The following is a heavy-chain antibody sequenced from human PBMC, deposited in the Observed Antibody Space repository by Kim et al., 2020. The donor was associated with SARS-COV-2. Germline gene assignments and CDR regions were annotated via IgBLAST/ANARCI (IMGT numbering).Heavy chain of an antibody. CDR3: ARDPAIPYGMDV. Sequence: SETLSLTCTVSGGSISSGDYYWSWIRQPPGKGLEWIGYIYYSGSTYYNPSLKSRVTISVDTSNNQFSLKLSSVTAADTAVYYCARDPAIPYGMDVWGQGTTVTVSS. CDR1: GGSISSGDYY. J-gene: IGHJ6*02. CDR2: IYYSGST. D-gene: IGHD2-21*01. V-gene: IGHV4-30-4*01.